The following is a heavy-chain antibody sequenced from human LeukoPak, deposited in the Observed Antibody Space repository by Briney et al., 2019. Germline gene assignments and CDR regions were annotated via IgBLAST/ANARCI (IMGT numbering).Heavy chain of an antibody. Sequence: GGSLRLSCAASGFTFSSYWMHWVRQAPGKWLVWVSRINSDGSSTRYADSVKGRFTISRDNAKNTLYLQMNSLRAEDTAVYYCARVGRSHGMDVWGKGTTVTVSS. D-gene: IGHD2-15*01. V-gene: IGHV3-74*01. CDR2: INSDGSST. J-gene: IGHJ6*04. CDR3: ARVGRSHGMDV. CDR1: GFTFSSYW.